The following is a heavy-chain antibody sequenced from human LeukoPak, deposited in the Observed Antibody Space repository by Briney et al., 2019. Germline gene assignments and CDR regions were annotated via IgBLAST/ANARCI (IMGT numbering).Heavy chain of an antibody. J-gene: IGHJ4*02. Sequence: GGSLRLSCAASGFTFSDYSMNWVRQAPGKGLEWVSVIYTGGSTYYADSVKGRFTISRDNSKNTLYLQMNSLRAEDTAVYYCARSIQLWEPFDYWGQGTLVTVSS. D-gene: IGHD5-18*01. V-gene: IGHV3-53*01. CDR1: GFTFSDYS. CDR3: ARSIQLWEPFDY. CDR2: IYTGGST.